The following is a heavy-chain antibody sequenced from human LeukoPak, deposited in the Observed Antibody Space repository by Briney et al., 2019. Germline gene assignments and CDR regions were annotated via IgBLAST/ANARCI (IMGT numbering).Heavy chain of an antibody. V-gene: IGHV3-21*01. Sequence: GSLRLSCAASGFTFSSYSMNWVRQAPGKGLXXXSSISSSSSYIYYADSVKGRFTISRDNAKNSLYLQMNSLRAEDTAVYYCARDLSRYGDYIDYWGQGTLVTVSS. J-gene: IGHJ4*02. CDR2: ISSSSSYI. D-gene: IGHD4-17*01. CDR3: ARDLSRYGDYIDY. CDR1: GFTFSSYS.